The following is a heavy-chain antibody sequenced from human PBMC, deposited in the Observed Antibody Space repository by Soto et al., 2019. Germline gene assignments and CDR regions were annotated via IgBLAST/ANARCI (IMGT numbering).Heavy chain of an antibody. J-gene: IGHJ4*02. CDR1: GGSISSGGYY. CDR2: IYYSGST. CDR3: AKAQAWEQLFDF. Sequence: SAETLSLTCTVSGGSISSGGYYWSWIRQHPGKGLEWIGYIYYSGSTYFNPSLKSRPTISVDTSKNQFSLKLSSVTAADTAVYYCAKAQAWEQLFDFWGQGTLVTVSS. D-gene: IGHD1-26*01. V-gene: IGHV4-31*03.